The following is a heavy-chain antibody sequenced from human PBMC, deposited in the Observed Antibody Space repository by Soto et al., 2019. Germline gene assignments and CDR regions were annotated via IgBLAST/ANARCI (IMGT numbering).Heavy chain of an antibody. V-gene: IGHV3-23*01. CDR1: GFPFSSYA. CDR2: ISGSGGST. Sequence: EGALRLSCAASGFPFSSYAMSWVRQAPGKGLARVSGISGSGGSTYDADSVKGRFTIARDNAKNTLYLQMNSLRAEDTAVYYCAKDCCEKYCSCTSCSGGMDVWGQGTTVTVSS. D-gene: IGHD2-2*01. J-gene: IGHJ6*02. CDR3: AKDCCEKYCSCTSCSGGMDV.